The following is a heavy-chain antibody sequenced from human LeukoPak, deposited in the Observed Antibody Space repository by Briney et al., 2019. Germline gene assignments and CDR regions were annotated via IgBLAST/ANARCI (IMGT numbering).Heavy chain of an antibody. CDR3: ARGRIAKIVVVHSFSYGMDV. J-gene: IGHJ6*02. Sequence: PSETLSLTSTVIGASFTDYFWTRIRHSPGQGLYWIGEINDYTGDSKYNPSLNSRVSISLEKSKNQLSLELRSVTAADTAVYYCARGRIAKIVVVHSFSYGMDVWGQGTTVTVSS. D-gene: IGHD3-22*01. V-gene: IGHV4-34*01. CDR1: GASFTDYF. CDR2: INDYTGDS.